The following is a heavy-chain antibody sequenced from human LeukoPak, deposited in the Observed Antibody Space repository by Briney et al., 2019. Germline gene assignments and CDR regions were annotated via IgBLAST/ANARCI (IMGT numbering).Heavy chain of an antibody. CDR3: ARAHGDYNFDY. CDR2: IYYSGSS. J-gene: IGHJ4*02. D-gene: IGHD4-17*01. CDR1: GDFHSHRHYY. V-gene: IGHV4-31*03. Sequence: AQLHDSYPGLGQPSQTLSLTCTVSGDFHSHRHYYSVWARQHPGRGLEWIGYIYYSGSSYYNPSLKSRVTISVDTSKNQFSLKLSSVTAADTAVYYCARAHGDYNFDYWGQGTLVTVSS.